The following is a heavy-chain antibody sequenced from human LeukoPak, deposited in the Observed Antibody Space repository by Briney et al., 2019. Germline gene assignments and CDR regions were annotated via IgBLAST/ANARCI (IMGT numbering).Heavy chain of an antibody. CDR3: AKTTVVTISEYFQH. CDR1: GFTVSSNY. V-gene: IGHV3-66*01. D-gene: IGHD4-23*01. Sequence: GGSLRLSCAASGFTVSSNYMSWVRQAPEKGLEWVSVIYSCGSTYYADSVKGRFTISRDNSKNTLYLQMNSLRAEDTAVYYCAKTTVVTISEYFQHWGQGTLVTVSS. CDR2: IYSCGST. J-gene: IGHJ1*01.